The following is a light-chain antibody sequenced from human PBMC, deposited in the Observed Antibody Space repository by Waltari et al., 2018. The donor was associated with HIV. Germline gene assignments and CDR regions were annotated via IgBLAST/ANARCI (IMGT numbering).Light chain of an antibody. V-gene: IGLV1-51*01. CDR1: HSNIGTTS. CDR3: GTWDTTLSAVV. Sequence: QSLLTQPPSVSAAPGPIVTISCAGTHSNIGTTSISWYQHLPGTAPKLIIYEHDKRPSGIPYRFSGSKSGTSATLGVSGLQTGDEADYFCGTWDTTLSAVVFGGGTKLTVL. CDR2: EHD. J-gene: IGLJ2*01.